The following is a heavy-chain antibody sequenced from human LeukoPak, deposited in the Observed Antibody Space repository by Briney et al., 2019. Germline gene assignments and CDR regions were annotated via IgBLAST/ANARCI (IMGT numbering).Heavy chain of an antibody. J-gene: IGHJ5*02. V-gene: IGHV1-18*01. CDR1: GYTFTSYG. CDR3: ARLHYDFWSGSDNWFDP. D-gene: IGHD3-3*01. CDR2: ISAYNGNT. Sequence: ASVKVSCKASGYTFTSYGISWVRQAPGQGLEWMGWISAYNGNTNYAQKLQGRVTMTTDTSTSTAYMELRSLRSDDTAVYYCARLHYDFWSGSDNWFDPWGQGTLVTV.